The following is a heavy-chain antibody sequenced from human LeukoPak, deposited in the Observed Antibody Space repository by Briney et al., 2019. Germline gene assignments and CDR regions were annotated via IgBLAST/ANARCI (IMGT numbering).Heavy chain of an antibody. CDR1: GFTFGDYA. J-gene: IGHJ4*02. V-gene: IGHV3-49*03. Sequence: GGPLRLSCTASGFTFGDYAMSWFRQAPGKGLEWVGFIRSKAYGGTTEYAASVKGRFTISRDDSKSIAYLQMNSLKTEDTAVYYCTRAYYGSGSYDYWGQGTLVTVSS. CDR2: IRSKAYGGTT. CDR3: TRAYYGSGSYDY. D-gene: IGHD3-10*01.